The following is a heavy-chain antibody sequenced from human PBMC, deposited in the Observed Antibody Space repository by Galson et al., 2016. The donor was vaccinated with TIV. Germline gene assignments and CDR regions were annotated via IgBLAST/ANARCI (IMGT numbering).Heavy chain of an antibody. J-gene: IGHJ2*01. CDR1: GYTFMDYA. D-gene: IGHD5-18*01. Sequence: SVKVSCKASGYTFMDYAVSWVRQAPGQGLEWMGWINSYNGDTNFAQKFQGRVTMTTDTSTNTVYLELRNLRSDDTAIYYCAMSGYTYGLVGLPISFWYLDLWDRGTLVTVSS. V-gene: IGHV1-18*01. CDR3: AMSGYTYGLVGLPISFWYLDL. CDR2: INSYNGDT.